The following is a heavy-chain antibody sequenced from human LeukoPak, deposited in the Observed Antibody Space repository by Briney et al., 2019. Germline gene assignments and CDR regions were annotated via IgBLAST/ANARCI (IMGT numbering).Heavy chain of an antibody. Sequence: ASVKVSCKASGYTFTSYYMHWVRQAPGHGLEWMGIINPSGGSTSYAQKFQGRVTMTRDTSTSTVYMELSSLRSEGTAVYYCARDIPVRGARPIRGYNWFDPWGQGTLVTVSS. V-gene: IGHV1-46*01. J-gene: IGHJ5*02. CDR3: ARDIPVRGARPIRGYNWFDP. CDR2: INPSGGST. D-gene: IGHD3-10*01. CDR1: GYTFTSYY.